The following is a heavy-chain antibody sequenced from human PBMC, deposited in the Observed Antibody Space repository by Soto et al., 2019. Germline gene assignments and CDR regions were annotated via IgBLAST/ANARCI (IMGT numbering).Heavy chain of an antibody. J-gene: IGHJ4*02. D-gene: IGHD2-2*01. V-gene: IGHV4-59*01. CDR2: IYYSGST. CDR1: GGSISSYY. Sequence: PSETLFLTCTFSGGSISSYYGSWIRQPPGKGLEWIGYIYYSGSTNYNPSLKSRVTISVDTSKNQFSLKLSSVTAADTAVYYCAREDCSSTSCYFVYWGQGTLVTVSS. CDR3: AREDCSSTSCYFVY.